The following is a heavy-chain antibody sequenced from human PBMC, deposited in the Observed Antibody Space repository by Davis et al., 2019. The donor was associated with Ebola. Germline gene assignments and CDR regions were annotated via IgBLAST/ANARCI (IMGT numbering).Heavy chain of an antibody. J-gene: IGHJ4*02. CDR2: INPNSGGT. V-gene: IGHV1-2*02. CDR1: GYTFTGYY. CDR3: ARGYYGSGSLDGGDGY. Sequence: PGGSLRLSCKASGYTFTGYYMHWVRQAPGQGLEWMGWINPNSGGTNYAQKFQGRVTMTRDTSISTAYMELSRLRSDDTAVYYCARGYYGSGSLDGGDGYWGQGTLVTVSS. D-gene: IGHD3-10*01.